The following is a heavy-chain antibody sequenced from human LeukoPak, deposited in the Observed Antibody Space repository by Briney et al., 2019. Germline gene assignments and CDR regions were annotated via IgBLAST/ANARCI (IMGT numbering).Heavy chain of an antibody. J-gene: IGHJ4*02. V-gene: IGHV4-59*01. CDR1: GGSISGYY. CDR2: IYYTGST. CDR3: ARHDSSGYYLDY. Sequence: SETLSLTCTVSGGSISGYYWIWIRQPPGKGLEWIGYIYYTGSTNYSPSFKSRVSMSVDTSKNQFSLKLSSVTAADTAVYYCARHDSSGYYLDYWGQGTLVTVSS. D-gene: IGHD3-22*01.